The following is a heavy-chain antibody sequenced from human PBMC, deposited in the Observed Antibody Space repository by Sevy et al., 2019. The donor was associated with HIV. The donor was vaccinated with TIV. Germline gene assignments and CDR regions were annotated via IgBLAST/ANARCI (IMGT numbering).Heavy chain of an antibody. CDR3: ARIGYSNTWDVDY. J-gene: IGHJ4*02. CDR2: IKTDGSIT. V-gene: IGHV3-74*01. D-gene: IGHD6-13*01. Sequence: GESLKISCAASGFTFSNYWMHWVRQAPGKGLVWVSRIKTDGSITNYTDSVQGRFTISSDDTKNTLYLQMNSLRADDTAVYYCARIGYSNTWDVDYWGQGILVTVSS. CDR1: GFTFSNYW.